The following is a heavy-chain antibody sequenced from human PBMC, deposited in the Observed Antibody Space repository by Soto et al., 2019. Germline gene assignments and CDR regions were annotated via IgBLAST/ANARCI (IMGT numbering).Heavy chain of an antibody. D-gene: IGHD6-13*01. V-gene: IGHV1-3*01. CDR3: VRRHVSATGIDWFDP. CDR2: INAANGDT. J-gene: IGHJ5*02. Sequence: ASVKVSCKASGYTFTSYGIHWVRQAPGQRLEWMGWINAANGDTKYSPKFQGRVTITRDTSASTAYMELSSLRSEDAAVYYCVRRHVSATGIDWFDPWGQGTLVTVSS. CDR1: GYTFTSYG.